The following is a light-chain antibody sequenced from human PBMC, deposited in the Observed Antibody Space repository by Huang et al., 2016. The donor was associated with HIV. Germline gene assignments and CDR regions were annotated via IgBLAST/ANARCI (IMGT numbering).Light chain of an antibody. J-gene: IGKJ4*01. CDR1: QNIGTH. Sequence: VILTQSPATLSVSQGEGATLSCRASQNIGTHLAWYQQRPGQAPRLLMFGASTRATGVPARFNGRGSGTEFNLNISGLQSEDFATYYCQHYNNWPPLSFGGGTEVDI. CDR2: GAS. V-gene: IGKV3-15*01. CDR3: QHYNNWPPLS.